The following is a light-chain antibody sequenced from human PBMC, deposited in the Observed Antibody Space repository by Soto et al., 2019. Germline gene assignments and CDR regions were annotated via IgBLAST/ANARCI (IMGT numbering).Light chain of an antibody. CDR1: SSDVGGYKY. CDR2: EVT. CDR3: SSDTSSSTLV. V-gene: IGLV2-14*01. Sequence: QSVLTQPASVSGSPGQSITLSCTGTSSDVGGYKYVSWYQQHPGKAPKLMIYEVTNRPSGVSNRFSGSKSGNTASLTISGLHTEDEADYYCSSDTSSSTLVFGGGTKLTVL. J-gene: IGLJ3*02.